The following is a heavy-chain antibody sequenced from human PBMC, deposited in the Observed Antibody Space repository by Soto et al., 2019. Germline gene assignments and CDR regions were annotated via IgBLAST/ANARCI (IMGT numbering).Heavy chain of an antibody. CDR1: GGSISSGGYY. D-gene: IGHD7-27*01. V-gene: IGHV4-31*03. CDR2: IYYTGST. J-gene: IGHJ5*02. Sequence: QVQLQESGPGLVKPSQTLSLTCTVSGGSISSGGYYWTWIRQHPGKGLEWIGYIYYTGSTYYNPSHKSRVTISVDTSKNQFSLKLRSVTAADTAVYYCARRMGNHFDPWGQGTLVTVSS. CDR3: ARRMGNHFDP.